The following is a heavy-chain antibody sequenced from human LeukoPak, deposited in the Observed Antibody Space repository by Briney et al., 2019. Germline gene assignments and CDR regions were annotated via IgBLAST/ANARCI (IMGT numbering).Heavy chain of an antibody. J-gene: IGHJ6*03. CDR1: GGSISSHY. CDR2: IYYSGST. D-gene: IGHD2-21*01. V-gene: IGHV4-59*11. CDR3: ARGSRIRYYYYYYMDV. Sequence: KPSETLSLTCTVSGGSISSHYWSWIRQPPGKGLEWIGYIYYSGSTNYNPSLKSRVTISVDTSKNQFSPKLSSVTAADTAVYYCARGSRIRYYYYYYMDVWGKGTTVTVSS.